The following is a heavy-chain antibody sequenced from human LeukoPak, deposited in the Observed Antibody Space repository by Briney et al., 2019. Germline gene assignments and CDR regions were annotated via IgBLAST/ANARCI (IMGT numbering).Heavy chain of an antibody. CDR2: ISGSGGST. V-gene: IGHV3-23*01. CDR1: GFTFSSYA. CDR3: AKTIVVVPAASDY. D-gene: IGHD2-2*01. J-gene: IGHJ4*02. Sequence: GGSLRLSCAASGFTFSSYAMSWVRQAPGKGPEWVSAISGSGGSTYYADSVKGRFTISRDNSKNTLYMQMNSLRAEDTAVYYCAKTIVVVPAASDYWGQGTLVTVSS.